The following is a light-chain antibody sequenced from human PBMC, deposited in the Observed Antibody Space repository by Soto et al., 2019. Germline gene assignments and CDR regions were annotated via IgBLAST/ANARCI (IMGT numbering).Light chain of an antibody. V-gene: IGKV1-5*03. J-gene: IGKJ4*01. CDR1: QSISSW. Sequence: DLQMTQSPSTLSASVGDRVTLTCRASQSISSWLAWYQQKPGKAPKLLIYKASTLQSGVPSRFSGSGSGTEFTLTISSLQPDDFATYYCQQYNTWLTFGGGTKVEIK. CDR3: QQYNTWLT. CDR2: KAS.